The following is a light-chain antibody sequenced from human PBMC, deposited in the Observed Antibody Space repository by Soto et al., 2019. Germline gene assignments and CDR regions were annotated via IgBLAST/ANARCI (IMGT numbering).Light chain of an antibody. CDR2: EVT. V-gene: IGLV2-14*01. J-gene: IGLJ1*01. CDR3: SSYKNSSILYV. Sequence: SALTQPASVSGSPGQSITISCTGSSSDVGRYNYVSWYQRHQGKAPKLIIYEVTHRASGLSDRFSGSKSGNTASLTISGLQAEDEADYYCSSYKNSSILYVFGTGTKVTVL. CDR1: SSDVGRYNY.